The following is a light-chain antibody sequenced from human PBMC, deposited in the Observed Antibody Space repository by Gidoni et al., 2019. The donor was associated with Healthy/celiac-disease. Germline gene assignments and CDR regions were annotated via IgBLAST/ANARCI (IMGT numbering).Light chain of an antibody. Sequence: EIVLTQSPATLSLSPGERATLSCSASQIVSSYLAWYQQKPGQAPRLLIYDASNRATGIPARFSGSGSGTDFTLAISSLEPEDFAVYYCQQRSNWPPGWTFGQGTKVEIK. V-gene: IGKV3-11*01. CDR2: DAS. CDR1: QIVSSY. CDR3: QQRSNWPPGWT. J-gene: IGKJ1*01.